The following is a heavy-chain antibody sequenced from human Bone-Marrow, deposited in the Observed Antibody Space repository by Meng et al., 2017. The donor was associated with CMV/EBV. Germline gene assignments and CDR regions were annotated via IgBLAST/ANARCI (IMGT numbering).Heavy chain of an antibody. CDR2: IYYSGST. D-gene: IGHD3-22*01. CDR3: ASRIRNYYDSSGYGY. V-gene: IGHV4-59*01. CDR1: GGSISSYY. Sequence: GSLRLSCTVSGGSISSYYWSWIRQPPGKGLEWIGYIYYSGSTNYNPSLKSRVTISVDTSKNQFSLKLSSVTAADTAVYYCASRIRNYYDSSGYGYWGQGTLVTVSS. J-gene: IGHJ4*02.